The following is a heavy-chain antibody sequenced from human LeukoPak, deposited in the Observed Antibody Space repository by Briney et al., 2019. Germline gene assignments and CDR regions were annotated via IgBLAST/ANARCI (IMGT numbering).Heavy chain of an antibody. CDR1: GSTFSTYS. Sequence: PGGSLRLSCAASGSTFSTYSMNWVRQAPGKGLEWVSSISSSSTYIYYADSVKGRFTISRDNAKNSMYLQMNSLRAEDTAVYYCARSSSSPGYMDVWGKGTTVTVSS. V-gene: IGHV3-21*01. CDR2: ISSSSTYI. CDR3: ARSSSSPGYMDV. D-gene: IGHD6-6*01. J-gene: IGHJ6*03.